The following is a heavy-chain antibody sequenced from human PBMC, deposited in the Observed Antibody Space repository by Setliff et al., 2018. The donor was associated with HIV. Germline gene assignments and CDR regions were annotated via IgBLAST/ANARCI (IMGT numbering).Heavy chain of an antibody. CDR1: GGSITSSGYH. CDR3: TRHRGPPWDAFDI. CDR2: IYYSGDA. Sequence: SETLSLTCSVSGGSITSSGYHWGWIRQPPGKGLEWIGNIYYSGDAFYNASLRSRLTLSVDTSKNQFSLKLNSVTASDTAMYYCTRHRGPPWDAFDIWGQGTMVTVSS. J-gene: IGHJ3*02. V-gene: IGHV4-39*01.